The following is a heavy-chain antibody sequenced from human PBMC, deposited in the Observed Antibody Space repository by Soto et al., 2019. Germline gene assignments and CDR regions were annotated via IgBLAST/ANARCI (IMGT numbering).Heavy chain of an antibody. V-gene: IGHV4-59*04. J-gene: IGHJ3*02. CDR2: IYYSGST. CDR3: ARQLLRGYYDSSGPDAFDI. D-gene: IGHD3-22*01. CDR1: GGSISSYY. Sequence: SLTCTVSGGSISSYYWSWIRQPPGKGLEWIGYIYYSGSTYYNPSLKSRVTISVDTSKNQFSLKLSSVTAADTAVYYCARQLLRGYYDSSGPDAFDIWGQGTMVTVSS.